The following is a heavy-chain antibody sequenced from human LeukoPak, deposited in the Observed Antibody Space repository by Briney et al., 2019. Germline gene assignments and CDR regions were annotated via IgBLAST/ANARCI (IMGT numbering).Heavy chain of an antibody. Sequence: PSETLSLTCTVSGGSISSYYWSWLRQPPGKGLEWIGYIYYSGSTNYKSSLKSRVTISVDTSKNQLSLKLSSVTAADTAVYYCARTTEGGYSYGYFYYYYMDVWGKGTTVTISS. V-gene: IGHV4-59*01. CDR2: IYYSGST. CDR3: ARTTEGGYSYGYFYYYYMDV. D-gene: IGHD5-18*01. CDR1: GGSISSYY. J-gene: IGHJ6*03.